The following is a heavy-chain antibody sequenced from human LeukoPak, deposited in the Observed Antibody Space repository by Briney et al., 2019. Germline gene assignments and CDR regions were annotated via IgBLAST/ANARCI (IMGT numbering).Heavy chain of an antibody. D-gene: IGHD4-23*01. Sequence: GGSLRLSCAASGFTFSRYWMSWVRQAPGKGLEWVANIKQDGSEKYYVDSVKGRFTISRDNAKNSLYLQMNGLRADDTAVYYCARDLLYGGNSPFDYWGQGTLVTVSS. CDR1: GFTFSRYW. V-gene: IGHV3-7*04. J-gene: IGHJ4*02. CDR2: IKQDGSEK. CDR3: ARDLLYGGNSPFDY.